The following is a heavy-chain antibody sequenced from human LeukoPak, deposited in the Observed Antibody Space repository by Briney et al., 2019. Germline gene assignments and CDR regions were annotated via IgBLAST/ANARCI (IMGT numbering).Heavy chain of an antibody. V-gene: IGHV1-2*02. J-gene: IGHJ3*02. CDR1: GYTFTGYY. CDR2: INPNSGGT. Sequence: GASMKVSCKASGYTFTGYYMHWVRQAPGQGLEWMGWINPNSGGTNYAQKFQGRVTMTRDTSISTAYMELSRLRSDDTAVYYCAEIGRDGSNDAFDIWGQGTMVTVSS. CDR3: AEIGRDGSNDAFDI. D-gene: IGHD5-24*01.